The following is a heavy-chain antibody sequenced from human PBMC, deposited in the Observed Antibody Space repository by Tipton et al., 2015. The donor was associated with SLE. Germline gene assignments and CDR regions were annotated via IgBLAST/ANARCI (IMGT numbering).Heavy chain of an antibody. J-gene: IGHJ4*02. D-gene: IGHD6-19*01. V-gene: IGHV4-39*07. CDR2: ISFGGGT. Sequence: TLSLTCTVPGFSISSSSYTWGWIRQPPGKGLQWIGDISFGGGTNYNPSLKSRVTISLNTSKNQFSLNLRSVTAADTAVYFCARAGGVGSGWDVEHWGQGTQVIVSS. CDR3: ARAGGVGSGWDVEH. CDR1: GFSISSSSYT.